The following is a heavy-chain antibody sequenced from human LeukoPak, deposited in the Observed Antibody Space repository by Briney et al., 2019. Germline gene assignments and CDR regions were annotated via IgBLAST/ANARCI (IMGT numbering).Heavy chain of an antibody. CDR3: ARWTNYHAFDI. V-gene: IGHV3-53*01. Sequence: GGSLRLSCAASEFTVTYNYMTWVRQAPGRGLEWVSLLYSHGATNYADSVKGRFTISRDDSKNTVYLQMNSLRAEDTAVYYCARWTNYHAFDIRGQGTMVTVSS. J-gene: IGHJ3*02. CDR1: EFTVTYNY. CDR2: LYSHGAT. D-gene: IGHD1-7*01.